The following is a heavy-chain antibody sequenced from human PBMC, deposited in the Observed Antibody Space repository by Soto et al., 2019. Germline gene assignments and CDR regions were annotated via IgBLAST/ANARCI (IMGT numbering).Heavy chain of an antibody. D-gene: IGHD5-12*01. CDR3: ATDQTREGTYDGNSLDY. V-gene: IGHV1-69*12. CDR2: IIPIFGTT. J-gene: IGHJ4*02. CDR1: GGTFSNHA. Sequence: QVQVVQSGAEVKRPGSSVKVSCTASGGTFSNHAINWVRQAPGQGLEWMGVIIPIFGTTDYAQEFQGRVSFTADESTTTACMELSSLRSEDTAMYYCATDQTREGTYDGNSLDYWGQGTLLTVSS.